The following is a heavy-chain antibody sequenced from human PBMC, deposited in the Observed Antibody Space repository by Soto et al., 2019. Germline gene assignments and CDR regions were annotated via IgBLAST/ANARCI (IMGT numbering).Heavy chain of an antibody. V-gene: IGHV3-49*04. CDR1: GFTFGDYA. Sequence: GGSLRLSCTASGFTFGDYAMSWVRQAPGKGLEWVGFIRSKAYGGTTEYAASVKGRFTISRDDSKSIAYLQMNSLKTEDTAVYYCSTTVITAPLFEYWSQGTLVTVSS. D-gene: IGHD3-16*01. J-gene: IGHJ4*02. CDR2: IRSKAYGGTT. CDR3: STTVITAPLFEY.